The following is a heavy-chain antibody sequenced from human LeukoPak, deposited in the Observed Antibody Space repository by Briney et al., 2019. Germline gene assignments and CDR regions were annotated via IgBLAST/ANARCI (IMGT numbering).Heavy chain of an antibody. CDR3: ARDRAYSTYDY. CDR2: IKEDGSVK. V-gene: IGHV3-7*01. D-gene: IGHD2/OR15-2a*01. CDR1: GFSFSNAW. J-gene: IGHJ4*02. Sequence: PGGSLRLSCTGSGFSFSNAWMTWVRQAPGKGLEWVADIKEDGSVKNYVEYVKGRFTISRDNAKNSLHLQMSSLRLEDTAVYYCARDRAYSTYDYWGQGTLVRVSP.